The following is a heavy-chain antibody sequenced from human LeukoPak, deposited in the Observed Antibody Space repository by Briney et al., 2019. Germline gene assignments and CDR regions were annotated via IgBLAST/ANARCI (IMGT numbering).Heavy chain of an antibody. CDR1: GFTFSSYA. V-gene: IGHV3-23*01. Sequence: GGSLRLSCAASGFTFSSYAISWVRQAPGKGLEWVSAISGSGGSTYYADSVKGRFTISRDNSKNTLYLQMNSLRAEDTAVYYCAKDLSLLWFGELLLGNYWGQRTLVTVSS. CDR2: ISGSGGST. J-gene: IGHJ4*02. CDR3: AKDLSLLWFGELLLGNY. D-gene: IGHD3-10*01.